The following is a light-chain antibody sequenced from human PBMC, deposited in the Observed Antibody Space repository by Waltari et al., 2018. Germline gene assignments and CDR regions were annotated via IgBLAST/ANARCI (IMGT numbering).Light chain of an antibody. CDR3: NSYTSSSTLWV. V-gene: IGLV2-14*01. J-gene: IGLJ3*02. CDR2: DVT. CDR1: SSDVGGYNS. Sequence: QSVLTQPASVSGSPGQSITISCTGTSSDVGGYNSVSWYQQHPGKAPKLMIYDVTKRPSGVSDRFSGSKSGNTASLTISGLQAEDEADYYCNSYTSSSTLWVFGGGTKLTVL.